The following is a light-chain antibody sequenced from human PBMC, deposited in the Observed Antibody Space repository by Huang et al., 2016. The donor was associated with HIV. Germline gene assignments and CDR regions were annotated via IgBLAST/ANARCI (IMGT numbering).Light chain of an antibody. CDR2: AAS. CDR1: QIVSSN. CDR3: QQYNNWPRT. Sequence: EIVMTQSPATLSVSPGERATLSCRASQIVSSNLAWDQQKPGQAPRLLIYAASARATGIPARFSGSGSGTEFTLTISSLQSEDFAVYYCQQYNNWPRTFGQGTKVEIK. V-gene: IGKV3-15*01. J-gene: IGKJ1*01.